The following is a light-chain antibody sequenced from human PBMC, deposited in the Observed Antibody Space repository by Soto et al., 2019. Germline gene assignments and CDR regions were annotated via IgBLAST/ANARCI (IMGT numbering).Light chain of an antibody. Sequence: DIVMTQTPLSSPVTLGQPASISCRSSQSLAHSDGNTHLSWLQQRPGQPPRLLIYRISQRFSGVPDRFSGSVAGTDFTLKISRVEAEDVGVYYCMQATQFPFTVGQGTKLEIK. J-gene: IGKJ2*01. CDR1: QSLAHSDGNTH. V-gene: IGKV2-24*01. CDR2: RIS. CDR3: MQATQFPFT.